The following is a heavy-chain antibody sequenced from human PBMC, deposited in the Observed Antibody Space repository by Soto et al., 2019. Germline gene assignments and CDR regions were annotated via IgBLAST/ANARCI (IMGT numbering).Heavy chain of an antibody. V-gene: IGHV1-69*12. Sequence: QVQLVQSAAEVTKPGSSVKVSSKASGGTFSNYPISWVRQAPGQGLEWMGGIIPIFGTVNYAQKFQGRVTITADESTSTAYMELSSLRSEDTAVYYCARGNHRWLQLWYFDLWGRGTLVTVSS. CDR1: GGTFSNYP. D-gene: IGHD5-12*01. J-gene: IGHJ2*01. CDR3: ARGNHRWLQLWYFDL. CDR2: IIPIFGTV.